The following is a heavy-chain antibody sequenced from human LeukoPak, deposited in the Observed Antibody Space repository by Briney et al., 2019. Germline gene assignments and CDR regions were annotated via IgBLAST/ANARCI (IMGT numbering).Heavy chain of an antibody. Sequence: GRSLRLSCAASGFTFDDYAMHWVRQAPGEGLGWVSGISWNSGSIGYADSVKGRFTISRDNAKNSLYLQMNSLRVEDTAAYYCARAVGYQLLVGYYYYMDVWGKGTTVTVSS. CDR2: ISWNSGSI. CDR1: GFTFDDYA. D-gene: IGHD2-2*01. J-gene: IGHJ6*03. CDR3: ARAVGYQLLVGYYYYMDV. V-gene: IGHV3-9*01.